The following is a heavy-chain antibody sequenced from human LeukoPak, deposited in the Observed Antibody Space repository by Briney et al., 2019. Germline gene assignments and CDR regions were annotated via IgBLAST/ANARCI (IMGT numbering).Heavy chain of an antibody. J-gene: IGHJ4*02. CDR1: GGSISSYY. D-gene: IGHD6-13*01. V-gene: IGHV4-4*09. Sequence: PSETLSLTCTVSGGSISSYYWSWIRQPPGKGLEWIGYIYTSGSTNYNPSLKSRVTISVDTSKNQFSLKLSSVTAADTAVYYCARGAADHFDYWGQGTLVTVSS. CDR2: IYTSGST. CDR3: ARGAADHFDY.